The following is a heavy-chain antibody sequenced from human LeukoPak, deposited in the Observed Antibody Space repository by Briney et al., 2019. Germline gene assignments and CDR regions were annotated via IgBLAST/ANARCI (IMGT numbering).Heavy chain of an antibody. V-gene: IGHV3-23*01. D-gene: IGHD3-22*01. CDR1: GFTSNNYA. CDR3: ARRSYYDSTGYPFDY. CDR2: ISGSGGST. Sequence: PGGSLRLSCAASGFTSNNYAMSWVRQAPGKGLEWVSTISGSGGSTYYADSVKGRFTISRDNSKNTLYLQMNSLRAEDTAFYYCARRSYYDSTGYPFDYWGQGALVTVSS. J-gene: IGHJ4*02.